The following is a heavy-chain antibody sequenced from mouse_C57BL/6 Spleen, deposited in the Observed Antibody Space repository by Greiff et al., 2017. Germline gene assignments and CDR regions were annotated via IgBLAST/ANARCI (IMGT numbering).Heavy chain of an antibody. CDR1: GFSLTSYG. Sequence: VQGVESGPGLVQPSQSLSITCTVSGFSLTSYGVHWVRQSPGKGLEWLGVIWSGGSTDYNAAFISRLSISKDNSKSQVFFKMNSLQADDTAIYYCARNDYDGYPAWFAYWGQGTLVTVSA. CDR3: ARNDYDGYPAWFAY. CDR2: IWSGGST. V-gene: IGHV2-2*01. J-gene: IGHJ3*01. D-gene: IGHD2-3*01.